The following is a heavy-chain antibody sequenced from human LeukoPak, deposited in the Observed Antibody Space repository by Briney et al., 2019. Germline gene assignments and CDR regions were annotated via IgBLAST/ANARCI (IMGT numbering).Heavy chain of an antibody. Sequence: PSETLSLTCTVSGGSISSSSYYWGWIRQPPGKGLEWIGSIYYSGSTYYNPSLKSRVTISVDTSKNQFSLKLSSVTVADTAVYYCAKAQYSSSYNWFDPWGQGTLVTVSS. D-gene: IGHD6-6*01. CDR3: AKAQYSSSYNWFDP. V-gene: IGHV4-39*07. CDR2: IYYSGST. CDR1: GGSISSSSYY. J-gene: IGHJ5*02.